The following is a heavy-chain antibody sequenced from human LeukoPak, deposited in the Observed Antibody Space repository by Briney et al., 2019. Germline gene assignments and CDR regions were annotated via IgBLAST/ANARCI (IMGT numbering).Heavy chain of an antibody. D-gene: IGHD3-22*01. V-gene: IGHV3-23*01. Sequence: PGGSLRLSCTASGFTFSSYAMSWVPQAPGEGLEWVSGISAWGDTTYTADSARARFTISRDNAKNSLYPQMNSLRAEDTAVYYCARDLLSYYYDSSGYCGMDVWGQGTTVTVSS. J-gene: IGHJ6*02. CDR2: ISAWGDTT. CDR1: GFTFSSYA. CDR3: ARDLLSYYYDSSGYCGMDV.